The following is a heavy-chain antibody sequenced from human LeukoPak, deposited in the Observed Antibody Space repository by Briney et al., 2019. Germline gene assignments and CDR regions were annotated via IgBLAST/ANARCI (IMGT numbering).Heavy chain of an antibody. J-gene: IGHJ4*02. CDR3: ARSIVGATPFDY. V-gene: IGHV5-51*04. D-gene: IGHD1-26*01. CDR1: GYSFTSYW. Sequence: GKSLKISYKCSGYSFTSYWTGWVRQMPGKGLEWVGIIYPGDSATRYSPPFQGQVTISADKPVSTAYLQWSILKASDTAMYYCARSIVGATPFDYWGQGTLVTVSS. CDR2: IYPGDSAT.